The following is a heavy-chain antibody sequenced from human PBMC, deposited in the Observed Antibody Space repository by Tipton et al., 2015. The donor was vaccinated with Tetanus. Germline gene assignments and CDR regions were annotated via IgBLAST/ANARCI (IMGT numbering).Heavy chain of an antibody. D-gene: IGHD4-17*01. J-gene: IGHJ6*02. CDR1: GGSISSTNYY. Sequence: TLSLTCTVSGGSISSTNYYWGWIRQPPGKGLEWIGSIYNTGNAYYNPALTSRVTMSVDTSKIQFSLRLRSVTAADTAVYYCVRDRGLTTSGGIGMDVWGQGTTVTVSS. V-gene: IGHV4-39*02. CDR3: VRDRGLTTSGGIGMDV. CDR2: IYNTGNA.